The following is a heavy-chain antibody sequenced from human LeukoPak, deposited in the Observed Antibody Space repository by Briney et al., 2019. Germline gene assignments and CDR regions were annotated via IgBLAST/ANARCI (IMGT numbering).Heavy chain of an antibody. V-gene: IGHV3-21*01. J-gene: IGHJ4*02. D-gene: IGHD4-17*01. CDR3: ARDHLPDYGDSFFDY. Sequence: GRSLRLSCAASGFTLSSYSMNWVRQAPGKGLEWVSSISSSSSYIYYADSVKGRFTISRDNAKNSLYLQMNSLRAEDTAVYYCARDHLPDYGDSFFDYWGQGTLVTVSS. CDR1: GFTLSSYS. CDR2: ISSSSSYI.